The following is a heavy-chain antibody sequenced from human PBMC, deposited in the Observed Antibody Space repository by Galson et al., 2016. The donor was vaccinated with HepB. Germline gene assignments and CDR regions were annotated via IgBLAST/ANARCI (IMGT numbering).Heavy chain of an antibody. CDR2: VYYTGGT. V-gene: IGHV4-61*08. Sequence: SETLSLTCTVSGDSVYSDDYYWSWIRQPPGKGLEWIGYVYYTGGTDYNSSLKSRVTISLDTSKNQFSLNLRSVTAADTAVYFCAREATFKEFWSGYFDYWGPGNMVTVSS. CDR3: AREATFKEFWSGYFDY. J-gene: IGHJ4*02. CDR1: GDSVYSDDYY. D-gene: IGHD3-3*01.